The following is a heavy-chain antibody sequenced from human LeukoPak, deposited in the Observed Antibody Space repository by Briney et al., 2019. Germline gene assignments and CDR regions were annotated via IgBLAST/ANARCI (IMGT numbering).Heavy chain of an antibody. CDR1: GGSISSYY. CDR2: IYTSGST. Sequence: KPSETLSLTCTVSGGSISSYYWSWIRQPAGKGLEWIGRIYTSGSTNYNPSLKSRVTMSVDTSKNQFSLKLSSVTAADTAVYYCARVGPRSGWYGYYFDYWGQGTLVTVS. CDR3: ARVGPRSGWYGYYFDY. J-gene: IGHJ4*02. D-gene: IGHD6-19*01. V-gene: IGHV4-4*07.